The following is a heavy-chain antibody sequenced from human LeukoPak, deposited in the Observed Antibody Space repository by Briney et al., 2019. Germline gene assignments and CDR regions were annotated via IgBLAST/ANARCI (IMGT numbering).Heavy chain of an antibody. J-gene: IGHJ4*02. Sequence: GGSLRLSCAASGFTFPSYWMNWVRQAPGKGLEWVANIKQDGSEKYYVDSVKGRFTISRDNAKNSLYLQMNSLRAEDTAVYYCARDRAIVVVPDAIDFWGQGTLVTVSS. CDR2: IKQDGSEK. CDR3: ARDRAIVVVPDAIDF. D-gene: IGHD2-2*01. V-gene: IGHV3-7*01. CDR1: GFTFPSYW.